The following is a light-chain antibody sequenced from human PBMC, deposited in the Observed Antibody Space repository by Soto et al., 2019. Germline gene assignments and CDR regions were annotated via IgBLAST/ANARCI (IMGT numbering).Light chain of an antibody. CDR3: QQRSNWHPT. J-gene: IGKJ3*01. CDR1: QSVSSY. Sequence: EIGLTQSPATLSLSPGERATRSCRASQSVSSYLAWYQQKPGQAPRLLIYDASNRATGIPARFSGSGSGTDFTLTISSLEPEDFAVYYCQQRSNWHPTFGPGTKVD. CDR2: DAS. V-gene: IGKV3-11*01.